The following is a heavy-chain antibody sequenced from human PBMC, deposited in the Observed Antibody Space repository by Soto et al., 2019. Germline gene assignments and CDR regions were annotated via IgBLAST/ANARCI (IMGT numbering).Heavy chain of an antibody. CDR2: INPSGGST. D-gene: IGHD5-18*01. Sequence: ASVKVSCKASGYTFTSYYMHWVRQAPGQGLEWMGIINPSGGSTSYAQKFQGRVTMTRDTSTSTVYRELSSLRSEDTDVYYCARDVHWGYGFDYWGQGTLVNVSS. V-gene: IGHV1-46*01. CDR1: GYTFTSYY. J-gene: IGHJ4*02. CDR3: ARDVHWGYGFDY.